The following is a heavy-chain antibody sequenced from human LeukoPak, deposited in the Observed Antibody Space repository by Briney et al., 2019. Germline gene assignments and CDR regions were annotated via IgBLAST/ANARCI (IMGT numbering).Heavy chain of an antibody. V-gene: IGHV1-2*02. Sequence: GPVKAGCMASGYTFTDYYLHWVRQAPGQGLEWMGWISPKSGGTTYAQKFQGRVTMTRDTSISTAYLELTSLRSGDTAIYYCTPFRDPYGMDVWGQVTMVTVSS. CDR2: ISPKSGGT. CDR1: GYTFTDYY. D-gene: IGHD3-16*01. J-gene: IGHJ6*01. CDR3: TPFRDPYGMDV.